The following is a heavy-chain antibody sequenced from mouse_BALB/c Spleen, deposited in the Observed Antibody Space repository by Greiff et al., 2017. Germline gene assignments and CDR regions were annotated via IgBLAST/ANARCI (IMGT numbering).Heavy chain of an antibody. CDR2: IDPETGGT. J-gene: IGHJ2*01. D-gene: IGHD1-1*01. Sequence: QVHVKQSGAELVRPGASVTLSCKASGYTFTDYEMHWVKQTPVHGLEWIGAIDPETGGTAYNQKFKGKATLTADKSSSTAYMELRSLTSEDSAVYYCTRSGTTVVAKNYFDYWGQGTTLTVSS. V-gene: IGHV1-15*01. CDR1: GYTFTDYE. CDR3: TRSGTTVVAKNYFDY.